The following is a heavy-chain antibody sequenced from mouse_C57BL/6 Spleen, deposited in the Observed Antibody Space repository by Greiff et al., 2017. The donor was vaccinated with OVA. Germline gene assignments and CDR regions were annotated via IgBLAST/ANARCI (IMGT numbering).Heavy chain of an antibody. CDR3: ARDYDYDGGYWYFDV. CDR1: GYTFTSYW. Sequence: QVQLQQSGAELVKPGASVKLSCKASGYTFTSYWMHWVKQRPGQGLEWIGMIHPNSGSTNYNEKFKSKATLTVDKSSSTAYMQLSSLTSEDSAVYYCARDYDYDGGYWYFDVWGTGTTVTVSS. J-gene: IGHJ1*03. CDR2: IHPNSGST. D-gene: IGHD2-4*01. V-gene: IGHV1-64*01.